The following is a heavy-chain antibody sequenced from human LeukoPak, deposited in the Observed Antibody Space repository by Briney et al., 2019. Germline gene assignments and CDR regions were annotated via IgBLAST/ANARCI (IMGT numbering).Heavy chain of an antibody. J-gene: IGHJ4*02. CDR1: GYTFTGYY. CDR2: INLNSGGT. V-gene: IGHV1-2*02. D-gene: IGHD4-23*01. CDR3: ARDRVTVLTPFFDY. Sequence: ASVKLSCKASGYTFTGYYMHWVRQAPGQGLEWMGWINLNSGGTNYAQKFQGRVTMTRDTSISTAYMELSRLRSDDTAVYFCARDRVTVLTPFFDYWGQGTLVSVSS.